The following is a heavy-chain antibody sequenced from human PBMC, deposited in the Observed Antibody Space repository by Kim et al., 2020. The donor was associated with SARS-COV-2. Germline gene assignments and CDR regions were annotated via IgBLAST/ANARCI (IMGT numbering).Heavy chain of an antibody. V-gene: IGHV4-61*01. CDR3: ARYYGSGSYGMDV. J-gene: IGHJ6*02. Sequence: SETLSLTCTVSGGSVSSGSYYWSWIRQPPGKGLEWIGYIYYSGSTNYNPSLKSRVTISVDTSKNQFSLKLSSVTAADTAVYYCARYYGSGSYGMDVWGQGTTVTVSS. D-gene: IGHD3-10*01. CDR1: GGSVSSGSYY. CDR2: IYYSGST.